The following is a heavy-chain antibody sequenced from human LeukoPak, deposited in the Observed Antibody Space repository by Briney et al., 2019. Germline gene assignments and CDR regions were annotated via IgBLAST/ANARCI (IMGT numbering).Heavy chain of an antibody. V-gene: IGHV4-34*01. CDR1: GGSFSGYL. Sequence: PSETLSLTCAGYGGSFSGYLWSWIRQPPGKGLEWIGDINHSGSTNYNPSLKSPATISVDTSKNQFSLRLSSVTAADTAVYYCARKGFKRRFDYWGQGTLVTVSS. CDR2: INHSGST. CDR3: ARKGFKRRFDY. J-gene: IGHJ4*02.